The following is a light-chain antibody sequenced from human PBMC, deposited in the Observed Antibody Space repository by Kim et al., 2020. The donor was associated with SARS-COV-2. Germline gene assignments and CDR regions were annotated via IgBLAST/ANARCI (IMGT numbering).Light chain of an antibody. V-gene: IGLV1-44*01. Sequence: ELTQPPSASGTPGQRVTISCSGSSSNIGSNTVSWYQQLPGTAPKLLIYSNNQRPSGVPDRFPGSKSGTSASLAISGLQSEDEADYYCAAWDDSLNGFYVFGTGTKVTVL. CDR1: SSNIGSNT. CDR2: SNN. J-gene: IGLJ1*01. CDR3: AAWDDSLNGFYV.